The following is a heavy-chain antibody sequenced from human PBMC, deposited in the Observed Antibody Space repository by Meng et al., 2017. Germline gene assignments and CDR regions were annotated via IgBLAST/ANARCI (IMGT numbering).Heavy chain of an antibody. Sequence: QVQVVQAAAEVKKPGASVKVSCKPSGYNFPDYYIHWVRQAPGQGLEWMGRIDPKNGDTHYAQKFQGRVTMTGDTSISTAYMDLSGLRSDDTAVYYCARDEDISAAGKLFGDYWGQGTLVTVSS. CDR1: GYNFPDYY. CDR2: IDPKNGDT. CDR3: ARDEDISAAGKLFGDY. D-gene: IGHD6-13*01. V-gene: IGHV1-2*06. J-gene: IGHJ4*02.